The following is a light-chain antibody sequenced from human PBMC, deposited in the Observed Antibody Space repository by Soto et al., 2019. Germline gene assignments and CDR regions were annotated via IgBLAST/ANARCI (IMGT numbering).Light chain of an antibody. J-gene: IGKJ1*01. Sequence: ETVLTQSPATLSVSPGERATLSCRASQSVSGNLAWYQQRPGQAPRLLIYATFTRATGIPARFSGSGSGTQFTLTISSLQSEDVAVYYCQQYNDWRTFGQGTKVDIK. CDR1: QSVSGN. CDR2: ATF. V-gene: IGKV3-15*01. CDR3: QQYNDWRT.